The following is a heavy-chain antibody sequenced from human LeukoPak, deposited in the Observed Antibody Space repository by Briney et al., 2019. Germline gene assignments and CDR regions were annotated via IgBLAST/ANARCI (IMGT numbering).Heavy chain of an antibody. CDR3: ARDRDSLGITMVRGNNWFDP. CDR2: ISYDGSNK. Sequence: QTGGSLRLSCAASGFTFSSYAMHWVRQAPGKGLEWVAVISYDGSNKYYADSVKGRFTISRDNSKNTLYLQMSSLRAEDTAVYYCARDRDSLGITMVRGNNWFDPWGQGTLVTVSS. CDR1: GFTFSSYA. V-gene: IGHV3-30*04. D-gene: IGHD3-10*01. J-gene: IGHJ5*02.